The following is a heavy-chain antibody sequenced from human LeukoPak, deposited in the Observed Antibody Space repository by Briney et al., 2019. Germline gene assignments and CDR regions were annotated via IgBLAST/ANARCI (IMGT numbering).Heavy chain of an antibody. V-gene: IGHV3-11*04. CDR1: GFTFSDYY. J-gene: IGHJ4*02. CDR2: ISSSGSTI. Sequence: PGGSLRLSCAASGFTFSDYYMSWIRQAPGKGLEWVSYISSSGSTIYYADSVKGRFTISRDNAKNSLYLQMNSLRAEDTAVYYCAKDIYGGSWPNDYWGQGTLVTVSS. CDR3: AKDIYGGSWPNDY. D-gene: IGHD4-23*01.